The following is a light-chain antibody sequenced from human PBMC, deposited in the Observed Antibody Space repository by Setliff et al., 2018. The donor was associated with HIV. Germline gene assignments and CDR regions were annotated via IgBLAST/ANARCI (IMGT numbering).Light chain of an antibody. CDR2: EVS. CDR3: CSYAGSDIFVG. Sequence: QSALAQPPSVSGSPGQSIIISCTGTTSDIGTYNRVSWYQQHPGTAPKLLIYEVSKRPSGVSNRFSGSKSGNTASLAISGLQADDEADYHCCSYAGSDIFVGFGTGTKV. J-gene: IGLJ1*01. CDR1: TSDIGTYNR. V-gene: IGLV2-23*02.